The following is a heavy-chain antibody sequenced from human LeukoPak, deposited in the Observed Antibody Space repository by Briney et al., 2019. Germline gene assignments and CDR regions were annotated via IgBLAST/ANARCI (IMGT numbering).Heavy chain of an antibody. CDR1: GGSISSYY. V-gene: IGHV4-59*01. D-gene: IGHD3-9*01. CDR3: AREGYDILTGYPSYFDY. J-gene: IGHJ4*02. Sequence: SETLTLTCTVSGGSISSYYWSWIRQPPGKGLEWIGYIYYSGSTNYNPSPKSRVTISVDTSKNQFSLKLSSVTAADTAVYYCAREGYDILTGYPSYFDYWGQGTLVTVSS. CDR2: IYYSGST.